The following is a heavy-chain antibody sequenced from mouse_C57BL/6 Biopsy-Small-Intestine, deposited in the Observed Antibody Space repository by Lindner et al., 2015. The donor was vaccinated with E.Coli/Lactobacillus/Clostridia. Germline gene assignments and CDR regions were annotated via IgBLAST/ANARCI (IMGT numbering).Heavy chain of an antibody. CDR1: GYTFTDYN. CDR2: IYPNNGDT. Sequence: VQLQESGPELVKPGASVKISCKASGYTFTDYNMDWVKQSHGKSLEWIGYIYPNNGDTGYNQKFKGKATLTVDKSSSTAYMQLNSLTSEDSAVYYCARGKAYFDYWGQGTTLTVSS. CDR3: ARGKAYFDY. V-gene: IGHV1-34*02. J-gene: IGHJ2*01.